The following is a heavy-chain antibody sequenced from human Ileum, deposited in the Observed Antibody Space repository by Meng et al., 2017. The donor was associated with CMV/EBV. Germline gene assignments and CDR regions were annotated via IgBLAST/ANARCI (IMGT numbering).Heavy chain of an antibody. CDR1: GFTFNLYA. V-gene: IGHV3-23*03. J-gene: IGHJ6*02. CDR3: AKDPPGG. D-gene: IGHD3-10*01. Sequence: GGSLRLSCVASGFTFNLYAISWVRQAPGKGPEWISIVYYGGALTYYAESVKGRFTISRDDSKYTVYLQMSSLRVEDTAVYYCAKDPPGGWGQGTTVTVSS. CDR2: VYYGGALT.